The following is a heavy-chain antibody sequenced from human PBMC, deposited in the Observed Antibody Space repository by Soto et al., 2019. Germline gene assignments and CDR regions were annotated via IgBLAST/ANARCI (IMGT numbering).Heavy chain of an antibody. D-gene: IGHD3-16*01. CDR1: GFSLNTRDVG. V-gene: IGHV2-5*02. Sequence: QITLNESGPALVKPTQTLTLTCTFSGFSLNTRDVGVGWIRQPPGKALEWLGVFYWDDDKTYSPSLKGRLTITKDTPKNQVVLRMTKMGPGDTATYYCAHCRGGVASFWGQGTLVTVSS. CDR3: AHCRGGVASF. J-gene: IGHJ4*02. CDR2: FYWDDDK.